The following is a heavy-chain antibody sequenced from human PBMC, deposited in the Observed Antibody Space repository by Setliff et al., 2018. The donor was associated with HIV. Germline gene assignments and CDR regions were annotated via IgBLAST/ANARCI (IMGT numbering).Heavy chain of an antibody. Sequence: GASLKISCKGSAYSFTTFWIAWVRQMPGKGLEWMGIVYPGESDTTYSPSFQGQVTISVDKSISTAYLQWRSLKASDSAMYYCARQTVHTTHSPDFGSPNRDYYYGMDVWGQGTTVTVSS. CDR3: ARQTVHTTHSPDFGSPNRDYYYGMDV. J-gene: IGHJ6*02. D-gene: IGHD1-1*01. CDR1: AYSFTTFW. V-gene: IGHV5-51*01. CDR2: VYPGESDT.